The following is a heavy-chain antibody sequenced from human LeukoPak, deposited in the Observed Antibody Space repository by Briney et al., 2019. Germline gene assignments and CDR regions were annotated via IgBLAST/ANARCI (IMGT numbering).Heavy chain of an antibody. CDR1: GGSISSYY. CDR2: IYYSGST. CDR3: ARASGWPNFYYYYYGMDV. V-gene: IGHV4-59*13. J-gene: IGHJ6*02. Sequence: KLSETLSLTCTVSGGSISSYYWSWIRQPPGKGLEWIGYIYYSGSTNYNPSLKSRVTISVDTSKNQFSLKLSSVTAADTAVYYCARASGWPNFYYYYYGMDVWGQGTTVTVSS. D-gene: IGHD5-24*01.